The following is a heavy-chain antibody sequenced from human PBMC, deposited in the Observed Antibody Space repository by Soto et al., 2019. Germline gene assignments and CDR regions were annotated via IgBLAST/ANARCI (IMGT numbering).Heavy chain of an antibody. J-gene: IGHJ4*02. V-gene: IGHV4-34*01. CDR1: GGSFSGYY. D-gene: IGHD1-26*01. CDR3: ARGLQWALRW. Sequence: SETLSLTCAVYGGSFSGYYWSWIRQPPGKGLEWIGEINHSGSTNYNPSLKSRVTISVDTSKNQFSLKLSSVTAADTAVYYCARGLQWALRWWGQVPLVTVSS. CDR2: INHSGST.